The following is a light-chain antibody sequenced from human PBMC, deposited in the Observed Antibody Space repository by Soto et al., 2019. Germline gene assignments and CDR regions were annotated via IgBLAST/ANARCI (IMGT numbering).Light chain of an antibody. CDR1: QSVSSN. Sequence: EIVMTQSPATLSVSPGERATLSCRASQSVSSNLAWYQQKPGQAPRLLIYGASTRATGIPARFSGGGSGTEFTLTISSLQSEDFALYYCQQYNYWPPITFGQGTRLEI. V-gene: IGKV3-15*01. CDR3: QQYNYWPPIT. J-gene: IGKJ5*01. CDR2: GAS.